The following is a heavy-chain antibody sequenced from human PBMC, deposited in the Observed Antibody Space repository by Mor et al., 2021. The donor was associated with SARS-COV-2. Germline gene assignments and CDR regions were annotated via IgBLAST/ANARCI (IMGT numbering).Heavy chain of an antibody. CDR3: AKGAITFGGVIVIPGGNWFDP. Sequence: SVKGRFTISIDNSKNTLYLQMNSLRAEDTAVYYCAKGAITFGGVIVIPGGNWFDPWGQGTLVTVSS. J-gene: IGHJ5*02. V-gene: IGHV3-23*01. D-gene: IGHD3-16*02.